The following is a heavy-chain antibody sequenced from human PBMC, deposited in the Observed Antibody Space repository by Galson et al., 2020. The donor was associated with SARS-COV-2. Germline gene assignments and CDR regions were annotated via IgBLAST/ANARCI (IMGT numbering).Heavy chain of an antibody. D-gene: IGHD3-10*01. Sequence: ASETLSLTCTVSGGYISPYSWSWIRQPPGKGLEWIGYIYYSGSTNYNPSLQSRLTISMDRSKNQFSLQLSSVTAADTAVYYCARVRGGFDIWGQGTTGSVSA. J-gene: IGHJ3*02. CDR3: ARVRGGFDI. CDR2: IYYSGST. V-gene: IGHV4-59*08. CDR1: GGYISPYS.